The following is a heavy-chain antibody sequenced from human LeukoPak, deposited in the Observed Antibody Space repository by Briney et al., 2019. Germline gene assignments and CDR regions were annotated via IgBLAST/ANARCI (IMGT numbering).Heavy chain of an antibody. CDR3: AKDGRQLVNYYYYYMDV. D-gene: IGHD6-6*01. Sequence: GGSLRLSCAASGFTFSSYGMHWVRQAPGKGLEWVAVISYDGSNKYYADSVKGRFTISRDNSKNTLYLQMNSLRAEDTAVYYCAKDGRQLVNYYYYYMDVWGKGTTVTVSS. CDR2: ISYDGSNK. J-gene: IGHJ6*03. CDR1: GFTFSSYG. V-gene: IGHV3-30*18.